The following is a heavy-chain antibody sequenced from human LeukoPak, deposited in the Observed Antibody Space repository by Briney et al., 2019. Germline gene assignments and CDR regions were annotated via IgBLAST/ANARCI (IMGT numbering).Heavy chain of an antibody. CDR1: GFTFSSYA. J-gene: IGHJ4*02. Sequence: GGSLRLSCAASGFTFSSYAMSWVRQAPGKGLEWVSAISGSGGSTYYADSVKGRFTISRDNAKNSLYLQMNSLRAEDTAVYYCARGFRRELDYWGQGTLVTVSS. CDR2: ISGSGGST. D-gene: IGHD1-26*01. V-gene: IGHV3-23*01. CDR3: ARGFRRELDY.